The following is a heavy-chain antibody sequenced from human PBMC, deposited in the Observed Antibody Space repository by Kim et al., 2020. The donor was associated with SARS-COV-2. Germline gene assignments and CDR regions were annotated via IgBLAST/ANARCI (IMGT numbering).Heavy chain of an antibody. V-gene: IGHV3-30*18. Sequence: GGSLRLSCAASGFTFSSYGMHWVRQAPGKGLEWVAVISYDGSNKYYADSVKGRFTISRDNSKNTLYLQMNSLRAEDTAVYYCANIWFGDLGGMDVWGQGTTVTVSS. CDR2: ISYDGSNK. CDR1: GFTFSSYG. CDR3: ANIWFGDLGGMDV. D-gene: IGHD3-10*01. J-gene: IGHJ6*02.